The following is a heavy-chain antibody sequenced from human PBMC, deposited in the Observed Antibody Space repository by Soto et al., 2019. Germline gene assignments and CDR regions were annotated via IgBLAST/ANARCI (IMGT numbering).Heavy chain of an antibody. V-gene: IGHV5-10-1*01. Sequence: GSLKISCQGSRYNVTSYWITWVRQMTGKGLEWMGRIDPTDSYTNYSPSFQGHVTISADMSINTAYLQWSRLKASDTAMYYCAAAHPLYTTSRGGCYGIEVWGEGTMVTVSS. CDR1: RYNVTSYW. D-gene: IGHD2-2*02. CDR2: IDPTDSYT. CDR3: AAAHPLYTTSRGGCYGIEV. J-gene: IGHJ6*04.